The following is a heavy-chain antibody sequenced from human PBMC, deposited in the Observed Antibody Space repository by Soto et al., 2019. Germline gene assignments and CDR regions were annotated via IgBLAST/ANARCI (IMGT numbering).Heavy chain of an antibody. CDR3: ARKEGAARPFDY. CDR1: GGSISSSSYY. J-gene: IGHJ4*02. Sequence: SETLSLTCTVSGGSISSSSYYWGWIRQPPGKGLEWIGSIYYSGSTYYNPSLKSRVTISVDTSKNQFSLKLSSVTAADTAVYYCARKEGAARPFDYWGQGTLVTVSS. V-gene: IGHV4-39*01. D-gene: IGHD6-6*01. CDR2: IYYSGST.